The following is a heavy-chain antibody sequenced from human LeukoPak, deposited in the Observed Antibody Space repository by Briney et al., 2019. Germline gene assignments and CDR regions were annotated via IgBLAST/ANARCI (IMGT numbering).Heavy chain of an antibody. D-gene: IGHD3-3*01. CDR2: INPNSGGT. CDR1: GYTFTGYY. Sequence: ASVKVSCKASGYTFTGYYMHWVRQAPGQGLEWMGWINPNSGGTNYAQKFQGRVTMTRDTSISTAYMELRSLRSDDTAVYYCARDVRFLEWLPSDNWFDPWGQGTLVTVSS. CDR3: ARDVRFLEWLPSDNWFDP. J-gene: IGHJ5*02. V-gene: IGHV1-2*02.